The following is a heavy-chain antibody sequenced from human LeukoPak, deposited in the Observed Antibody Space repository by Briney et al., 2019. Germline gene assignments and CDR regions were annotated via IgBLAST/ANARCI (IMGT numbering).Heavy chain of an antibody. V-gene: IGHV3-74*01. Sequence: GGSLRLSCAASGFTFSSFGMHWVRQAPGKGLVWVSRINSDGSSTSYADSVKGRFTISRDNAKNTLYLQMNSLRAEDTAVYYCARGGGYYYDSSGCVYWGQGTLVTVSS. CDR3: ARGGGYYYDSSGCVY. CDR1: GFTFSSFG. J-gene: IGHJ4*02. D-gene: IGHD3-22*01. CDR2: INSDGSST.